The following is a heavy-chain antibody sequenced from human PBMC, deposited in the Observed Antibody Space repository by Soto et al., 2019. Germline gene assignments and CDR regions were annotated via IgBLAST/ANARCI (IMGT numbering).Heavy chain of an antibody. CDR3: ARDGGRHSGGIDY. CDR1: GGTFSSYS. V-gene: IGHV1-69*01. Sequence: QVQLVPSGAEVKKTGSSVKVSCKASGGTFSSYSINWVRQAPGQGLEWMGEIIPIFGTANYAQKFQGRVTITADESTSTAYMELSSLRSEDTAVYYCARDGGRHSGGIDYWGQGTLVTVSS. CDR2: IIPIFGTA. D-gene: IGHD1-26*01. J-gene: IGHJ4*02.